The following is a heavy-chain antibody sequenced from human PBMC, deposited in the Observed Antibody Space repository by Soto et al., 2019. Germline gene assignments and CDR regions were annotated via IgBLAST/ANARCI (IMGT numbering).Heavy chain of an antibody. Sequence: GGSLRLSCAASGFTVSSNYMSWVRQAPGKGLEWVSVIYSGGSTYYADSVKGRFTISRDNSKNTLYLQMNSLRAEDTAVYYCARGYCSGGSCLTYFDYCGQGTLVTVSS. CDR3: ARGYCSGGSCLTYFDY. CDR1: GFTVSSNY. D-gene: IGHD2-15*01. V-gene: IGHV3-53*01. J-gene: IGHJ4*02. CDR2: IYSGGST.